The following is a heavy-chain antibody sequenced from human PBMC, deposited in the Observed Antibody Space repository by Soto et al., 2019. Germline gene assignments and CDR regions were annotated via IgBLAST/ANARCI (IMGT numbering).Heavy chain of an antibody. J-gene: IGHJ3*02. CDR1: GFIFSTYA. D-gene: IGHD4-17*01. CDR3: AHPRGYGVFDAVDI. Sequence: ESGGGVVQPGGSLRLSCAASGFIFSTYAMNWVRQAPGEGLEWVSAISSSGDSTYYAESVRGRFTISRDNSFNTLYLQMSSLRTEDTAVYYCAHPRGYGVFDAVDIWGQGTMVTVSS. CDR2: ISSSGDST. V-gene: IGHV3-23*01.